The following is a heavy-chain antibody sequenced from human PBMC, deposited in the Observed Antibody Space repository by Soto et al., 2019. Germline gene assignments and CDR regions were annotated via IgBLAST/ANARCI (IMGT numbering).Heavy chain of an antibody. CDR2: ISYDGSNK. CDR1: GFTFSSYG. J-gene: IGHJ4*02. CDR3: AKEDSGSYGVDY. V-gene: IGHV3-30*18. D-gene: IGHD1-26*01. Sequence: PGGSLRLSCAASGFTFSSYGMHWVRQAPGKGLEWVAVISYDGSNKYYADSVKGRFTISRDNSKNTLYLQMNSLRAEDTAVYYCAKEDSGSYGVDYWGQGTLVTVSS.